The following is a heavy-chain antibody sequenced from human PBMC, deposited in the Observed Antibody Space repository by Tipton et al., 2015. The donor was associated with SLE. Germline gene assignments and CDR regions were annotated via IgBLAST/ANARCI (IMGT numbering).Heavy chain of an antibody. CDR1: GGSFSGYY. V-gene: IGHV4-34*01. CDR2: IYHSGST. Sequence: TLSLTCAVYGGSFSGYYWSWIRQPPGKGLEWIGSIYHSGSTYYNPSLKSRVTISLDTSKNQFSLKLSSVTAADTAVYYCARAKWRDDFDIWGQGTMVTVSS. J-gene: IGHJ3*02. CDR3: ARAKWRDDFDI. D-gene: IGHD5-12*01.